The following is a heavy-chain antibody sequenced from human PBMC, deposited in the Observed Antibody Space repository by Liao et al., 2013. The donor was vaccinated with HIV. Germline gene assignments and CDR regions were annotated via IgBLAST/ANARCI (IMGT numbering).Heavy chain of an antibody. CDR1: GGSVKSYY. CDR2: VDVSGAT. J-gene: IGHJ3*01. V-gene: IGHV4-4*07. Sequence: QVHLQESGPRVVRPSGTLSLTCTVSGGSVKSYYWTWVRLPAAKGLEWLGRVDVSGATKYNPSLASRVSMSVDTSKNQVSLTLTSVTAADTAVYYCARYLNWGSFAFDVWGQGQQSPSLQ. D-gene: IGHD7-27*01. CDR3: ARYLNWGSFAFDV.